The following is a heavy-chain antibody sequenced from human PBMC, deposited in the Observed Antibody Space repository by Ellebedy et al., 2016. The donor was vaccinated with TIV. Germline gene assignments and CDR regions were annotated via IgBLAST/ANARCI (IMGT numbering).Heavy chain of an antibody. J-gene: IGHJ5*02. V-gene: IGHV3-23*01. CDR3: ARDKSEGWFDP. CDR2: IRDSGGTT. Sequence: PGGSLRLSCAASGFAFSSYAMSWVRQAPGKGLEWLSSIRDSGGTTYYADSVKGRFTISRDNAKNSLYLQMNSLRAEDTAVYYCARDKSEGWFDPWGQGTLVTVSS. CDR1: GFAFSSYA.